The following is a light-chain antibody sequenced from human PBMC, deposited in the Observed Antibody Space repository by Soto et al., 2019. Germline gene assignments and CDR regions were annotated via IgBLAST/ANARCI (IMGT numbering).Light chain of an antibody. Sequence: EIVMTQSPATLSVSPGERATLSCRASQSVSRNLAWYQQKPGQAPRLLIYGASTRATGIPARFSGSGSGTEFTLTISSLQSEDFGVYYCQHYNNWPPYNFGQGTKVEIK. J-gene: IGKJ2*01. CDR3: QHYNNWPPYN. V-gene: IGKV3-15*01. CDR1: QSVSRN. CDR2: GAS.